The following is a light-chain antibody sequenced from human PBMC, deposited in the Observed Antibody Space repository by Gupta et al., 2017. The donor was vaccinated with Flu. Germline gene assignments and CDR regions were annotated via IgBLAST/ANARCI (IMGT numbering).Light chain of an antibody. CDR2: RNN. J-gene: IGLJ1*01. V-gene: IGLV1-47*01. CDR1: SSNIGSDY. Sequence: QSALTQPPSASGTPGQTVTISCSGSSSNIGSDYVFWYQQLPGAAPKLFGYRNNQRPSGVPIRFSGSKSGPSASLAIGGLRSEDEADYYCAAWDDILSGYFFGTGTRVTIL. CDR3: AAWDDILSGYF.